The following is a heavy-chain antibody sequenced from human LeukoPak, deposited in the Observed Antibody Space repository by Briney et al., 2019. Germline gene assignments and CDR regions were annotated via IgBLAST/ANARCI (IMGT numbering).Heavy chain of an antibody. Sequence: SETLSLTCTVSGGSISSYYWSWIRQPPGKGLEWIGYIYYSGSTNYNPSLKSRVTISVDTSKNQFSLKLSSVTAADTAVYYCASTEYSSMYYFDYWGQGTLVTVSS. CDR1: GGSISSYY. D-gene: IGHD6-6*01. V-gene: IGHV4-59*01. J-gene: IGHJ4*02. CDR2: IYYSGST. CDR3: ASTEYSSMYYFDY.